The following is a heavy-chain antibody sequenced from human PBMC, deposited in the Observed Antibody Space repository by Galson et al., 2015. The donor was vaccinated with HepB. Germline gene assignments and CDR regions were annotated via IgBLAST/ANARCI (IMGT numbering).Heavy chain of an antibody. D-gene: IGHD6-6*01. V-gene: IGHV1-69*06. CDR1: GGTFSSYA. J-gene: IGHJ5*02. CDR2: IIPIFGTA. Sequence: SVKVSCKASGGTFSSYAISWVRQAPGQGLEWMGGIIPIFGTANYAQKFQGRVTITADKSTSTAYMELSSLRSEDTAVYYCARDPVSSSSPANWFDPWGQGTLVTVSS. CDR3: ARDPVSSSSPANWFDP.